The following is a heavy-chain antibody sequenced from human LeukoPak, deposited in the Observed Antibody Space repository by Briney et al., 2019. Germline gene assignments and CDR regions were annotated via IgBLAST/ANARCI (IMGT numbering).Heavy chain of an antibody. J-gene: IGHJ4*02. Sequence: LSGGSLRLSCAASGFTFSSYGMHWVRQAPGKGLEWVAVISYDGSNKYYADSVKGRFTISRDNSKNTLYLQMNSLRAEDTAVYYCAKDREQLWFGYYFDYWGQGTLVTVSS. D-gene: IGHD5-18*01. V-gene: IGHV3-30*18. CDR3: AKDREQLWFGYYFDY. CDR2: ISYDGSNK. CDR1: GFTFSSYG.